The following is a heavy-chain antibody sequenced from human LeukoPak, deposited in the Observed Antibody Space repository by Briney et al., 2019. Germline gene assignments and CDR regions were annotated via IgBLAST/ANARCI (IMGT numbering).Heavy chain of an antibody. J-gene: IGHJ6*04. V-gene: IGHV3-23*01. D-gene: IGHD3-16*01. CDR1: GFTFSSYG. Sequence: PGGSLRLSCAASGFTFSSYGMHWVRQAPEKGLEWVSSVTISGHNTYYAESVKGRFTISRDNSKGTLYLLMSSLRADDTAVYYCARGRGRNPSGYYYYMDVWGKGTTVTISS. CDR3: ARGRGRNPSGYYYYMDV. CDR2: VTISGHNT.